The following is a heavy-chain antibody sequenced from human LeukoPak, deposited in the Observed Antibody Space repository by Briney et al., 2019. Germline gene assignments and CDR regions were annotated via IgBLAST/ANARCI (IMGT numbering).Heavy chain of an antibody. CDR3: AGHGGAFDY. CDR2: VFPADSDT. CDR1: GYSFVSSW. V-gene: IGHV5-51*01. Sequence: GESLKISCKGSGYSFVSSWISWVRQMPGKGLEWMGIVFPADSDTRYSPSFQGQVTFSADKSISTAYLQWSSLKASDSAMYYCAGHGGAFDYWGQGTLVTVSS. D-gene: IGHD4-17*01. J-gene: IGHJ4*02.